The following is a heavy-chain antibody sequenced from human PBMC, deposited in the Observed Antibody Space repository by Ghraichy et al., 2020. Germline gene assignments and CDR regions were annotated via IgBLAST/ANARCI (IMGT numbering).Heavy chain of an antibody. J-gene: IGHJ6*02. CDR3: ARGSRVVRFYDYDGMDV. V-gene: IGHV3-48*02. CDR2: ITSSSSFK. Sequence: GGSLRLSCVGSGFTFSGYSMNWVRQSPGKRLEWVSYITSSSSFKSYADSVKGRFTISRDNAKNSLSLQMNSLTDEDTAVYYCARGSRVVRFYDYDGMDVWGQGTPVTVSS. CDR1: GFTFSGYS. D-gene: IGHD4-23*01.